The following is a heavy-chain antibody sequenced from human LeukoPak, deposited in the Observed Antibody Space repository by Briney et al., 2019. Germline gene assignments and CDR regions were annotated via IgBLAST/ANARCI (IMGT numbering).Heavy chain of an antibody. V-gene: IGHV4-39*01. CDR3: ARPFGTENWFDL. D-gene: IGHD1-1*01. Sequence: SETLSLTCTVSGGSISSISYYWGWIRQPPGRGVEWIPSIYYSGSTYYNPSLKSRVTISVDTSMHQFSLNLSSVTAADTYVYYFARPFGTENWFDLWGQGTLVTVSS. CDR1: GGSISSISYY. J-gene: IGHJ5*02. CDR2: IYYSGST.